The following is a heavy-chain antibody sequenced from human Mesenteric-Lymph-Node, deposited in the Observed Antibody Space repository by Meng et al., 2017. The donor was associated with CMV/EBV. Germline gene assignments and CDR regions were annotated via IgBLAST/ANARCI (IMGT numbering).Heavy chain of an antibody. V-gene: IGHV3-30*02. CDR1: GFTFSSYG. CDR3: ARGVGIMVRGVMGRDRGYYYAMDV. Sequence: GESLKISCAASGFTFSSYGMHWVRQAPGKGLEWVTFIHYAGSNKYYADSVKGRFTTSRDTSKNTLYLQMNSLRAEDTAVYYCARGVGIMVRGVMGRDRGYYYAMDVWGQGTTVTVSS. J-gene: IGHJ6*02. CDR2: IHYAGSNK. D-gene: IGHD3-10*01.